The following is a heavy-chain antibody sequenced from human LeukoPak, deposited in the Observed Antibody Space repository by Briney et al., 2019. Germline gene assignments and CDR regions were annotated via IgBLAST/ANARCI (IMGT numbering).Heavy chain of an antibody. CDR2: INPNSGGT. CDR1: GYTFTGYY. J-gene: IGHJ3*02. Sequence: ASVKVSCKASGYTFTGYYMHWVRQAPGQGLEWMGWINPNSGGTNCAQKFQGWVTMTRDTSISTAYMELSRLRSDDTAVYYCARDLSAGGSPEGKNTFDIWGQGTMVTVSS. CDR3: ARDLSAGGSPEGKNTFDI. V-gene: IGHV1-2*04. D-gene: IGHD6-13*01.